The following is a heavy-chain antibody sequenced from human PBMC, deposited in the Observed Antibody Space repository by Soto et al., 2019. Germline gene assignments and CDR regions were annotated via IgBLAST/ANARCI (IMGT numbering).Heavy chain of an antibody. CDR1: GFTFSSYA. Sequence: GGSLRLSCAASGFTFSSYAMSWVRQAPGKGLEWVSAISGSGGSTYYADSVKGRFTISRDNSKNTLYLQMNSLRAEDTAVYYCAKECSVLRFLEWLSHDYFDYWGQGTLVTVSS. V-gene: IGHV3-23*01. J-gene: IGHJ4*02. D-gene: IGHD3-3*01. CDR3: AKECSVLRFLEWLSHDYFDY. CDR2: ISGSGGST.